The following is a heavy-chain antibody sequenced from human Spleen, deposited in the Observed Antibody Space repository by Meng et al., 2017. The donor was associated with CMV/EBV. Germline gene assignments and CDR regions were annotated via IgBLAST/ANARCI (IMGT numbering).Heavy chain of an antibody. V-gene: IGHV4-34*01. D-gene: IGHD6-13*01. Sequence: CVVYGESFSGYCGSWMRQPPGKGLEWMGEISHCESTTFNPSLERRVTITIDASKNQFSQKLSSVTAADAAVYYCARGGIAAASTIDYWGQGTLVTVSS. CDR3: ARGGIAAASTIDY. J-gene: IGHJ4*02. CDR1: GESFSGYC. CDR2: ISHCEST.